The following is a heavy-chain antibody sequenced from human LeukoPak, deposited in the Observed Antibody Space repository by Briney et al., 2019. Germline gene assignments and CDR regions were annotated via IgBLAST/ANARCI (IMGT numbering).Heavy chain of an antibody. V-gene: IGHV3-7*05. CDR1: GFTFSTYW. CDR3: ARGESVGSRNQIDY. Sequence: GGSLRLSCAASGFTFSTYWMTWVRQAPGKGLEWVANINQDGSVKNYVDSVKGRFTISRDNAKNSLYLQVNSLRVDDTAVYYCARGESVGSRNQIDYWGQGTLVTVSS. D-gene: IGHD1-26*01. CDR2: INQDGSVK. J-gene: IGHJ4*02.